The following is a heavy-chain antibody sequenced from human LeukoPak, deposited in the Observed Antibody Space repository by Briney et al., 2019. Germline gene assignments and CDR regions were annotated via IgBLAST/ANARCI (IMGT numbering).Heavy chain of an antibody. J-gene: IGHJ4*02. V-gene: IGHV4-31*03. D-gene: IGHD6-19*01. CDR2: IYKTGST. CDR1: GNSITSGGYY. Sequence: PSETLSLTCTVSGNSITSGGYYWSWIRQRPGKGLEWIGYIYKTGSTYYNPSLKSRVTMSVDTSRNQFSLQLNSVTPEDTALYYCAREVGSHSSGDHFDYWGQGTLVTVSS. CDR3: AREVGSHSSGDHFDY.